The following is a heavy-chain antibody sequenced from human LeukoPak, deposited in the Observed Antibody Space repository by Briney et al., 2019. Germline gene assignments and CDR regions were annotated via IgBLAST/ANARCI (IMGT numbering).Heavy chain of an antibody. V-gene: IGHV4-39*01. D-gene: IGHD2-2*01. Sequence: SETLSLTCTVSGGSISSSSYCWGWIRQPPGKGLEWIGSIYYSGSTYYNPSLKSRVTISVDTSKNQFSLKLSSVTAADTAVYYCARLGCSSTSCRPPWGQGTLVTVSS. CDR2: IYYSGST. CDR3: ARLGCSSTSCRPP. J-gene: IGHJ4*02. CDR1: GGSISSSSYC.